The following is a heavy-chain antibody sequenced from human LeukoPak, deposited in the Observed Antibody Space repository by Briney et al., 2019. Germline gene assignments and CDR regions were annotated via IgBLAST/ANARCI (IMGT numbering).Heavy chain of an antibody. CDR3: ARGDGSFDY. CDR2: IYSGTKT. Sequence: PGGTLRLSCAASGFTVSGNYMSWVRQSPQQGLEWVSLIYSGTKTYYADSVKGRFTISRDNSKDTLYLQMNSLRAEDTAVYYCARGDGSFDYWGQGILVTVSS. V-gene: IGHV3-53*01. CDR1: GFTVSGNY. D-gene: IGHD5-24*01. J-gene: IGHJ4*02.